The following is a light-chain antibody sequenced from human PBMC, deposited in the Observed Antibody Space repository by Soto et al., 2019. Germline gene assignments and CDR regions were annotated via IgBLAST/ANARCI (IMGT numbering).Light chain of an antibody. Sequence: QSLLTQPPSVSGARGQRFTISCTGSISNIRAGYHVHWYQQLPGAAPKLLIFGDSNRPSGVPDRFSGSKSGTSASLAITGLQADDEADYYCQSSDSRLSGSDVFGTGTKVTVL. CDR3: QSSDSRLSGSDV. V-gene: IGLV1-40*01. CDR2: GDS. J-gene: IGLJ1*01. CDR1: ISNIRAGYH.